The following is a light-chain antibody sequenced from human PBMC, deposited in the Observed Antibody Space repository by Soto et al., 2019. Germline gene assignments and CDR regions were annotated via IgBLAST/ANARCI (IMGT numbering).Light chain of an antibody. CDR2: GAS. CDR3: HQYRYGADT. CDR1: ESVRNNS. Sequence: ELVLTQSPGTLSLSPGERATLSCRASESVRNNSLAWYQQHPGQAPRLLIFGASSRATGIPDRFTGSGSGADFSLTISRLEPEDSAVYFCHQYRYGADTFGQGTKLEIK. J-gene: IGKJ2*01. V-gene: IGKV3-20*01.